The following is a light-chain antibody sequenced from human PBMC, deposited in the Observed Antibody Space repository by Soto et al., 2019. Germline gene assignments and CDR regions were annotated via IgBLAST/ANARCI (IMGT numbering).Light chain of an antibody. Sequence: QLVLTQPPSVSGAPGQRVTISCTGSSSTIGAGYDVHWYQQLPVTAPKLLIYGNSNRPSGVPDRVSGSKSGTSASLAITGLQAEDDADYYCQSYDSSLSAVVFGGWTKLTVL. CDR2: GNS. CDR1: SSTIGAGYD. V-gene: IGLV1-40*01. CDR3: QSYDSSLSAVV. J-gene: IGLJ2*01.